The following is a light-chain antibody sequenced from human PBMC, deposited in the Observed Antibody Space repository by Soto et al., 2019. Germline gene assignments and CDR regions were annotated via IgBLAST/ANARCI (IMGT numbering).Light chain of an antibody. CDR2: AAS. J-gene: IGKJ5*01. V-gene: IGKV1-39*01. Sequence: DINMTQTPSSLSASVGDRVTITCRASQSISSYLNWYHQKPGKAPKLLIYAASSLQSGVPSRFSGSGSGTDFTLTISSLQPEDFATYYCQQSYSTTITFGQGTRLEIK. CDR3: QQSYSTTIT. CDR1: QSISSY.